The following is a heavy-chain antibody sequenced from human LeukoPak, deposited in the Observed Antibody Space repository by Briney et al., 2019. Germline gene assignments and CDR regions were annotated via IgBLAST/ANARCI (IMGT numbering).Heavy chain of an antibody. Sequence: PGGSLRLSCAASGFTFSSYSMNWVRQAPGKGLEWVSYISSSSSSTIYYADSVKGRFTISRDNAKNSLYLQMNSLRAEDTALYYCARVPGKRGYSGYDLYWGQGTLVTVSS. J-gene: IGHJ4*02. V-gene: IGHV3-48*01. CDR2: ISSSSSSTI. D-gene: IGHD5-12*01. CDR3: ARVPGKRGYSGYDLY. CDR1: GFTFSSYS.